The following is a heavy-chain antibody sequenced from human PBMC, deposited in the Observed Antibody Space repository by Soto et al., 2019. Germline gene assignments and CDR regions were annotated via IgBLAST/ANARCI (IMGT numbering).Heavy chain of an antibody. CDR2: INHSGIT. Sequence: QVQLQQRGAGLLKPSETLSLTCAVYGGSLSGDYWSWIRQPPGKGPEWIGEINHSGITNYNPSLKSRVTISVDTSTNDFSLKLSSVTAADTAVYYCAQGGDWLDYWGQGTLVTVSS. D-gene: IGHD2-21*02. CDR1: GGSLSGDY. J-gene: IGHJ4*02. V-gene: IGHV4-34*02. CDR3: AQGGDWLDY.